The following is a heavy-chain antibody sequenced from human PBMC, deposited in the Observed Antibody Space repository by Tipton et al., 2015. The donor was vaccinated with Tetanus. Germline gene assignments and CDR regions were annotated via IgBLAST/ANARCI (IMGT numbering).Heavy chain of an antibody. CDR1: GGSISGYY. J-gene: IGHJ4*02. D-gene: IGHD3-3*01. V-gene: IGHV4-59*01. CDR2: ISYSGST. Sequence: GLVKPSETLSLTCTVSGGSISGYYWNWIRQPPGKGLEWIGYISYSGSTNSNYSLKSRITISQDTSNNQFSLKLTSVTAADTAVYYCARANYDFPKKGPFDSWGQGTLVIVSS. CDR3: ARANYDFPKKGPFDS.